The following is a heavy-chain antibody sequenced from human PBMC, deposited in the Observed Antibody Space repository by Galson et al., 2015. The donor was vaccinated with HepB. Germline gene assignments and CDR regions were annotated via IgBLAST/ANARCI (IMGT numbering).Heavy chain of an antibody. CDR1: GGSISVPNW. J-gene: IGHJ6*03. CDR3: ARYYYYYMDV. CDR2: IYYDGST. V-gene: IGHV4-4*02. Sequence: CTVSGGSISVPNWWSWVRQPPGRGLEWIGEIYYDGSTNYNPSLKSRVSISLDKSKNHFSLNLSSVTAADTAVYYCARYYYYYMDVWGKGTTVTVSS.